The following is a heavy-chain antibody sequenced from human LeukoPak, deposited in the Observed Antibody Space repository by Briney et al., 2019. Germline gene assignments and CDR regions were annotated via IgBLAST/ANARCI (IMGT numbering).Heavy chain of an antibody. J-gene: IGHJ4*02. CDR2: INHSGST. D-gene: IGHD6-6*01. V-gene: IGHV4-34*01. Sequence: SSETLSLTCAVYGGSFSGYYWSWIRQPPGKGLEWIGEINHSGSTNYNPSLKSRVTISVDTSKNQFSLKLSSVTAADTAVYYCARGAGIAARRPLDYWGQGTLVTVSS. CDR1: GGSFSGYY. CDR3: ARGAGIAARRPLDY.